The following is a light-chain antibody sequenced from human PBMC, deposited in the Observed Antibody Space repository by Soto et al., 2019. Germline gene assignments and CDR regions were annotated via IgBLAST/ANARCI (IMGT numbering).Light chain of an antibody. V-gene: IGLV1-40*01. J-gene: IGLJ2*01. CDR2: GDS. Sequence: QSVLTQPPSVSGAPGQRVTISCTGSSSNIGAGYGVHWYIQLPGTDPKLLVYGDSNRPSGVPDRFSGSKSDTSASLAITGLQAEDEADYYCQSSDSSLSGVIFGGGTKLTVL. CDR3: QSSDSSLSGVI. CDR1: SSNIGAGYG.